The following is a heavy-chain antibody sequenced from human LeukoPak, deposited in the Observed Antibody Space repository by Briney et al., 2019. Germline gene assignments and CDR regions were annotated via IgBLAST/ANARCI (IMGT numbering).Heavy chain of an antibody. CDR3: ARPPHPFYDSSGYLPLNYFDY. CDR1: GFTFSSYW. J-gene: IGHJ4*02. Sequence: GGSLRLSCAASGFTFSSYWMHWVRQAPGQGLEWMGIINPSGGSTSYAQKFQGRVTMTRDTSTSTVYMELSSLRSEDTAVYYCARPPHPFYDSSGYLPLNYFDYWGQGTLVTVSS. D-gene: IGHD3-22*01. CDR2: INPSGGST. V-gene: IGHV1-46*01.